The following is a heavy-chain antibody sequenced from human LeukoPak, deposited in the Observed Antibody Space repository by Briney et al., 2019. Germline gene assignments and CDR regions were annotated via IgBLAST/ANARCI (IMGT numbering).Heavy chain of an antibody. V-gene: IGHV3-23*01. CDR1: GFTFSSYG. Sequence: PGGTLRLSCAASGFTFSSYGMSWVRQAPGKGLEWVSAISGSGGSTYYADSVKGRFTISRDNSKNTLYLQMNSLRAEDTAVYYCARFWNDILTGYGYNWFDPWGQGTLVTVSS. D-gene: IGHD3-9*01. CDR2: ISGSGGST. CDR3: ARFWNDILTGYGYNWFDP. J-gene: IGHJ5*02.